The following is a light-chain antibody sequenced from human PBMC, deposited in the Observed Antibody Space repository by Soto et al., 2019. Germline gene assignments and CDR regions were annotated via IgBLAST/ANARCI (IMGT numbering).Light chain of an antibody. CDR1: SSDVGGYNY. CDR3: CSYAGRYTV. V-gene: IGLV2-11*01. CDR2: DVS. J-gene: IGLJ2*01. Sequence: QPVLTQPRSVSGSPGQSVTISCTGTSSDVGGYNYVSWYQQHPGKAPKLMIYDVSKRPSGVPDRFSGSKSGNTASLTISGLQAEDEADYYCCSYAGRYTVFGGGTKVTVL.